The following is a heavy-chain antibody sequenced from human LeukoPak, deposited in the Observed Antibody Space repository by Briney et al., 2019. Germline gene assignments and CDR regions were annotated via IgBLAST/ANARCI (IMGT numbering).Heavy chain of an antibody. D-gene: IGHD3-3*01. CDR3: ASLEWLSQVDY. CDR1: GFTFSSYA. CDR2: ISGSGGST. Sequence: GGSLRLSCAASGFTFSSYAMSWVRQAPGKGLEWVSAISGSGGSTYYADSVKGRFTISRDNSKNTLYLQMDSLRAEDTAVYYCASLEWLSQVDYWGQGTLVTVSS. V-gene: IGHV3-23*01. J-gene: IGHJ4*02.